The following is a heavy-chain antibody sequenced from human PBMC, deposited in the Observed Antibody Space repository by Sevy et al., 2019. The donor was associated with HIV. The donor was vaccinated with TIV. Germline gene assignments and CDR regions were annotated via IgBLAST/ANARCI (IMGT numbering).Heavy chain of an antibody. Sequence: GGSLRLSCAASGFTFSTYTMNWVRQAPGKGLEWVSYISSSGTIYYADSVKGQFTISRDNAKNSLYLQMNSLGDEDTAVYYCARGAGVGPYYFDSWGQGTLVTVSS. CDR1: GFTFSTYT. CDR2: ISSSGTI. D-gene: IGHD3-16*01. J-gene: IGHJ4*02. V-gene: IGHV3-48*02. CDR3: ARGAGVGPYYFDS.